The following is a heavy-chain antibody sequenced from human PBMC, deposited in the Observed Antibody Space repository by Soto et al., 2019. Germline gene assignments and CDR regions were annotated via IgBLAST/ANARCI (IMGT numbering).Heavy chain of an antibody. CDR3: ATPGGRDFNAFDV. V-gene: IGHV5-51*01. CDR2: IFPIDSDT. J-gene: IGHJ3*01. Sequence: GESLKISCKGSGYTFTRNWIGWVRQMPGKGLEWMGIIFPIDSDTRYSPSSQGQVTVSADNSISTAYLQWSSLKASDTAIYYCATPGGRDFNAFDVWGQGTMVTVSS. D-gene: IGHD2-21*02. CDR1: GYTFTRNW.